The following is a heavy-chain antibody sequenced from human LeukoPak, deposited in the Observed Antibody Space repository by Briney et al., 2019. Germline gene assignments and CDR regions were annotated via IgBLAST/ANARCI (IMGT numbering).Heavy chain of an antibody. CDR3: ARGSGSYFYYYYMDV. CDR1: GGSIGGGSYY. Sequence: PSETLSLTCTVSGGSIGGGSYYWGWLRQPPGTGLEWFGNIFYSGTTYHNPSLKSRVTISVDTSKNQFSLKVTSVTAADTAVYYCARGSGSYFYYYYMDVWGKGTTVAVSS. J-gene: IGHJ6*03. V-gene: IGHV4-39*01. D-gene: IGHD1-26*01. CDR2: IFYSGTT.